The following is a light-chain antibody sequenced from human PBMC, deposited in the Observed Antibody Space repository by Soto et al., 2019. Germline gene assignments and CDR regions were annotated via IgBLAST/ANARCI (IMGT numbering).Light chain of an antibody. Sequence: IVLTQSPGTLSLSPGERATLSCRASQNINTRYSAWYQQKPGQPPSLLIFATSTRASGIPDRFSGSGSGRDFTLTISRLEPEDSAVYFCQQYDDSARYIFGQGTSLDIK. J-gene: IGKJ2*01. CDR3: QQYDDSARYI. V-gene: IGKV3-20*01. CDR2: ATS. CDR1: QNINTRY.